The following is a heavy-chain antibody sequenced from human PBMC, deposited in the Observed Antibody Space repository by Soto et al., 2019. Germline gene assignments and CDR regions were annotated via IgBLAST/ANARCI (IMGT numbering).Heavy chain of an antibody. Sequence: QVQLVPSGAEVKKPGSSVKVSCQASGGSFSGQAVSWVRQAPGQGPEWLGGIIPIFRTTNYARKFKGRLTITADESTGTASMELTSLRSEYTSIYYCARVTNWGKGTLVTASS. D-gene: IGHD2-2*01. V-gene: IGHV1-69*01. CDR3: ARVTN. CDR2: IIPIFRTT. CDR1: GGSFSGQA. J-gene: IGHJ4*02.